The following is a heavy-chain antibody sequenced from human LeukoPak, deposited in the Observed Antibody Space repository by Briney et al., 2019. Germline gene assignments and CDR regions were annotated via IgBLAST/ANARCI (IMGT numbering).Heavy chain of an antibody. V-gene: IGHV3-74*01. CDR3: ARDAGRYFDWLGY. Sequence: GGSLRLSCAASGFTFSSYWMHWVRQAPGKGLVWVSRIDTDGSSTNYADSVKGRFTISRDNAKNTLYLQMNSLRAEDTAVYYCARDAGRYFDWLGYWGQGTLVTVSS. D-gene: IGHD3-9*01. CDR2: IDTDGSST. CDR1: GFTFSSYW. J-gene: IGHJ4*02.